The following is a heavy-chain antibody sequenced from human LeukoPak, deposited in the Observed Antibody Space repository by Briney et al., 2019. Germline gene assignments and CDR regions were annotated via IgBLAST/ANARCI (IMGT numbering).Heavy chain of an antibody. CDR2: ISGSGGST. J-gene: IGHJ4*02. V-gene: IGHV3-23*01. CDR3: AREPTVTTSGY. Sequence: GGSLRLSCAASRFTFSSSAMCWVRQAPGKGLQWVSAISGSGGSTYYADSVKGRFTISRDDAKNSLYLQMNSLRAEDTAMYYCAREPTVTTSGYWGQGTLVTVSS. CDR1: RFTFSSSA. D-gene: IGHD4-17*01.